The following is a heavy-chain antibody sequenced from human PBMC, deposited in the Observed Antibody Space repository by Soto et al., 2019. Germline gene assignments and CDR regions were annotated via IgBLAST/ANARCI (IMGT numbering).Heavy chain of an antibody. CDR1: GDTVSSNSVA. V-gene: IGHV6-1*01. CDR3: ARSEEDSDDYYYAMDV. Sequence: SQTLSLTCVGSGDTVSSNSVAWNWVRQSPSRGLEWLGRTYYRFRWYSDYAVSVRSRIDINADTSKNQVSLPLNSVTPEDTAVYYCARSEEDSDDYYYAMDVWGQGTTVTVSS. CDR2: TYYRFRWYS. D-gene: IGHD2-15*01. J-gene: IGHJ6*02.